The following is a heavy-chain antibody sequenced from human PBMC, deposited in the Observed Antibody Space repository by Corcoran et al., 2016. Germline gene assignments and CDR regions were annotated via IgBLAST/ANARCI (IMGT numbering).Heavy chain of an antibody. CDR1: GFTFSNAW. Sequence: EVQLVESGGGLVKPGGSLRLSCAAFGFTFSNAWMSWVRQAPGKGLEWVGRIKSKTDGGTTAYAAPVKGRFTISRDDSRTTLYLQMNSLKTEDTAVYYCVTEGHGFGYHSFDIWGQGTMVTVSS. D-gene: IGHD5-18*01. V-gene: IGHV3-15*01. CDR2: IKSKTDGGTT. CDR3: VTEGHGFGYHSFDI. J-gene: IGHJ3*02.